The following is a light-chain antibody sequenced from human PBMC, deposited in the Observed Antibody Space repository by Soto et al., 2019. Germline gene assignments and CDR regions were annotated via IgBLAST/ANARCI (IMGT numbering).Light chain of an antibody. CDR1: DSNIGSNH. J-gene: IGLJ1*01. Sequence: QSVLTQPPSASGTPGQRVTISCSGSDSNIGSNHVYWYQQVPGTAPKFLIDSQDQRPSGVPDRFSGSKSGTSASLAISGLRSEDEADYYCSSYTSSSTPLYVFGTGTKLTVL. CDR3: SSYTSSSTPLYV. V-gene: IGLV1-47*02. CDR2: SQD.